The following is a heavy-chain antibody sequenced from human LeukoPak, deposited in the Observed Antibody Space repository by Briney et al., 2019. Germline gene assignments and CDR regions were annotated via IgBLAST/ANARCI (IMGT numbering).Heavy chain of an antibody. Sequence: GGSLRLSCAASGFTVSSNYMSWVRQAPGKGLEWVSVIYRGGSTYYADSVKGRFTISRDNSKNTLYLQMNSLRAEDTAVYYCARGPYSSGSSADYWGQGTLVTVSS. V-gene: IGHV3-66*01. CDR3: ARGPYSSGSSADY. J-gene: IGHJ4*02. D-gene: IGHD6-19*01. CDR1: GFTVSSNY. CDR2: IYRGGST.